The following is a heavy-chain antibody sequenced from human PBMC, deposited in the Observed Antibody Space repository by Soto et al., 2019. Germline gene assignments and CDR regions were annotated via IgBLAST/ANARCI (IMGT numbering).Heavy chain of an antibody. V-gene: IGHV4-59*01. J-gene: IGHJ4*02. CDR1: GGSINNYY. Sequence: ETLSLTCTISGGSINNYYGSWIRQPPGRGLEWIGHIYYSGGTSFSPSLKSRVTISVDTSKNQFSLKLSSVTAADTAVYYCARADYSKIAYWGQGTLVTVSS. CDR3: ARADYSKIAY. D-gene: IGHD4-4*01. CDR2: IYYSGGT.